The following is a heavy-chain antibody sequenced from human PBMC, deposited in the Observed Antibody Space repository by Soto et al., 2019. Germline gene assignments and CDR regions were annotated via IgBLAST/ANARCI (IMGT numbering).Heavy chain of an antibody. D-gene: IGHD1-26*01. J-gene: IGHJ1*01. CDR1: VFTFSSYA. V-gene: IGHV3-30*04. CDR3: ARAVGATDFQH. Sequence: GGSLRLSCAASVFTFSSYAMHWVRQAPGKGLEWVAVISYDGSNKYYADSVKGRFTISRDNSKNTLYLQMNSLRAEDTAVYYCARAVGATDFQHWGQGTLVTVSS. CDR2: ISYDGSNK.